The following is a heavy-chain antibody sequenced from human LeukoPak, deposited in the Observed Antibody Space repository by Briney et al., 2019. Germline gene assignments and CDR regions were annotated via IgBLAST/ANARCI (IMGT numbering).Heavy chain of an antibody. CDR3: AKGHSGYDWSYFDY. J-gene: IGHJ4*02. CDR1: GFTFSNYA. D-gene: IGHD5-12*01. V-gene: IGHV3-23*01. Sequence: GGSLRLSCVASGFTFSNYAMSWVRQAPGKGLEWVSSISGRGGNTYYADSVKGRFTISRDNSKNTLYLQMNSLRVEDTAVYYCAKGHSGYDWSYFDYWGQGTLVTVSS. CDR2: ISGRGGNT.